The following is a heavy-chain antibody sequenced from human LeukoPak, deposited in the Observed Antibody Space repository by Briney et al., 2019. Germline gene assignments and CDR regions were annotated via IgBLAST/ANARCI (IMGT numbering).Heavy chain of an antibody. D-gene: IGHD6-19*01. CDR2: INEDGSGG. Sequence: GGSLRLSCAASGFTVGSNYMSWVRQAPGKGLEWVANINEDGSGGYYVDSVKGRFTISRDNAKNSLYLQMNSLRGEDRAVYYCVRVGRNGWQNDYWGQGTLVTVSS. CDR1: GFTVGSNY. V-gene: IGHV3-7*05. J-gene: IGHJ4*02. CDR3: VRVGRNGWQNDY.